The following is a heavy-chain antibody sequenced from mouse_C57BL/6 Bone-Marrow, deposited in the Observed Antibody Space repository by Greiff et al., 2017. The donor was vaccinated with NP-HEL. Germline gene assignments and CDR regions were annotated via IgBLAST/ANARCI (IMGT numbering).Heavy chain of an antibody. CDR3: ARQRGTGTGYFDY. D-gene: IGHD4-1*01. V-gene: IGHV14-2*01. Sequence: VHVKQSGAELVKPGASVKLSCTASGFNIKDYYMHWVKQRTEQGLEWIGRIDPEDGETKYAPKFQGKATITADTSSNTAYLQLSSLTSEDTAVYYCARQRGTGTGYFDYWGQGTTLTVSS. J-gene: IGHJ2*01. CDR2: IDPEDGET. CDR1: GFNIKDYY.